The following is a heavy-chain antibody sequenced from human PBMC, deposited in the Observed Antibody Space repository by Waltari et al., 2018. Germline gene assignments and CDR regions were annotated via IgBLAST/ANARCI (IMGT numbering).Heavy chain of an antibody. CDR1: GFTFSNYY. V-gene: IGHV1-46*01. CDR3: ARGIPTAHYFDY. D-gene: IGHD2-21*02. J-gene: IGHJ4*02. Sequence: QVQLVQSGTEVKKPGASVTISCKASGFTFSNYYLHGVRQAPGQGPEWMGVINPSGGTTTYAQKFQGRVAMTRDTSTTTFYMEVRSLRSADTAVYYCARGIPTAHYFDYWGQGTLVTVSS. CDR2: INPSGGTT.